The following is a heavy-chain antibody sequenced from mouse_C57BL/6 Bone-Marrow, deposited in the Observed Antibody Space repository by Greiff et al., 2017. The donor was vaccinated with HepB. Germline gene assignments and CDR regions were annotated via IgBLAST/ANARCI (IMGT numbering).Heavy chain of an antibody. V-gene: IGHV5-4*01. J-gene: IGHJ1*03. Sequence: EVQVVESGGCLVKPGGSLKLPCAASGFSFSSYALSWVRQTPEKRLEWVATISDGGSYTYYPDNVKGRFTISRDNAKNNLYLQMSHLKSEDTAMYYCAREGITTVVAYFDVWGTGATVTVSS. CDR2: ISDGGSYT. CDR3: AREGITTVVAYFDV. CDR1: GFSFSSYA. D-gene: IGHD1-1*01.